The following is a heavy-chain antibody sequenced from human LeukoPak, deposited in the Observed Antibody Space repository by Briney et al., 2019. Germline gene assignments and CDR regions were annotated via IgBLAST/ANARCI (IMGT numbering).Heavy chain of an antibody. V-gene: IGHV4-61*02. CDR3: ARGPYDFWSGYYTGHYYYYYMDV. CDR2: IFISGGT. Sequence: PSQTLSLTCTVSGDSITSGSYYWSWIRQPAGKGLEWIGRIFISGGTNYNPSLTSRVTMSLDTSKNQFSLKLSSVTAADTAVYYCARGPYDFWSGYYTGHYYYYYMDVWGKGTTVTVSS. J-gene: IGHJ6*03. CDR1: GDSITSGSYY. D-gene: IGHD3-3*01.